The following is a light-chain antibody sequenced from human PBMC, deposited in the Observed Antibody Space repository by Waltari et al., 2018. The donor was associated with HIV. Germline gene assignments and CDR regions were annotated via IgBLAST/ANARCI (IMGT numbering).Light chain of an antibody. Sequence: QSVMTQPPSASGTPGQRVTISCSGSSSNIGRNYVNWYQQLPGTTPKLLIDRNKQRPSGVPDRSSGSKSGTSASLAISGLRSEDEADYYCAAWDDSLSGSWVFGGGTQVTVL. V-gene: IGLV1-47*01. CDR1: SSNIGRNY. CDR2: RNK. J-gene: IGLJ3*02. CDR3: AAWDDSLSGSWV.